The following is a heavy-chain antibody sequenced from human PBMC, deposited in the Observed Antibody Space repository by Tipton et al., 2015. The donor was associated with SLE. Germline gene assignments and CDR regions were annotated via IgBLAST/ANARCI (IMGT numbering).Heavy chain of an antibody. Sequence: QSGPEVKKPGSSVKVSCKASGGTFSSYAISWVRQAPGQGLEWMGGIIPIFGTANYAQKFQGRVTITTDESTSTAYMELSSLRSEDTAVYYCARDPARGRGFDYWGQGTLVTVSS. CDR1: GGTFSSYA. D-gene: IGHD6-25*01. V-gene: IGHV1-69*05. CDR3: ARDPARGRGFDY. J-gene: IGHJ4*02. CDR2: IIPIFGTA.